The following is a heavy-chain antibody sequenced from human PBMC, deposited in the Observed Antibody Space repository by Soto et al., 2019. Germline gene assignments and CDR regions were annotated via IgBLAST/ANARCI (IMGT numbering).Heavy chain of an antibody. J-gene: IGHJ4*02. CDR2: IYYSGST. CDR3: ARVGGFGATTIDY. V-gene: IGHV4-30-4*01. D-gene: IGHD3-10*01. CDR1: GGSISSGDYY. Sequence: LSLTCTVSGGSISSGDYYRSWIRQPPGKGLEWIGYIYYSGSTYYNPSLKSRVTISVDTSKNQFSLKLSSVTAADTAVYYCARVGGFGATTIDYWGQGTLVTVSS.